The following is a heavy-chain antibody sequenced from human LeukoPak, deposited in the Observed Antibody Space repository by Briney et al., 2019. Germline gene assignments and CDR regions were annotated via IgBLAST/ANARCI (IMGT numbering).Heavy chain of an antibody. CDR1: GTSFSDYY. Sequence: SETLSLTCAVSGTSFSDYYWGWIRQPPGKGLECIGEINHTGTTNYNPSLKSRVTISVDTSKNQFSLKLRSVTDADTAVYYCARGRRLPTPYGSGRFYNDKKPFYFLAQGTL. J-gene: IGHJ4*02. CDR2: INHTGTT. V-gene: IGHV4-34*01. CDR3: ARGRRLPTPYGSGRFYNDKKPFYF. D-gene: IGHD3-10*01.